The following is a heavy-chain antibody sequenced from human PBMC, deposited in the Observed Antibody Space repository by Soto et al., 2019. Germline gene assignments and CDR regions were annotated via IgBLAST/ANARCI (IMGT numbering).Heavy chain of an antibody. Sequence: SETLSLTCAVYGGSFSGYYWSWIRQPPGKGLEWIGEINHSGSTNYNPSLKSRVTISVDTSKNQFSLKLSSVTAADTFVYFCASAPRGNYGYPSYFDSWGQGTLVTVS. V-gene: IGHV4-34*01. CDR1: GGSFSGYY. CDR3: ASAPRGNYGYPSYFDS. D-gene: IGHD3-10*01. J-gene: IGHJ4*02. CDR2: INHSGST.